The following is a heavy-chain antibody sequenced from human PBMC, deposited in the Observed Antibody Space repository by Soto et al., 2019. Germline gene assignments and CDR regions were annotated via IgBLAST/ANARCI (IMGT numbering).Heavy chain of an antibody. D-gene: IGHD6-19*01. CDR2: ISGNGGGT. Sequence: GGSLRLSCAASGFTFSSYAMSWVRRAPGKGLDWVSAISGNGGGTYSADSVKGRFTISRDNSKNTLYLQMNSLRAEDTAVYYCATSFLSGWYFDYWGQGTLVTVSS. J-gene: IGHJ4*02. CDR1: GFTFSSYA. CDR3: ATSFLSGWYFDY. V-gene: IGHV3-23*01.